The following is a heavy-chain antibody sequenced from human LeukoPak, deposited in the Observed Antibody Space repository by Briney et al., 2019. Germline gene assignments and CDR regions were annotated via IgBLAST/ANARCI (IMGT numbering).Heavy chain of an antibody. J-gene: IGHJ4*02. V-gene: IGHV3-23*01. CDR1: GFTFSSYA. CDR3: AKDSGPLQYYFDY. D-gene: IGHD2-15*01. CDR2: ISGSGGST. Sequence: GGSLRLSCAASGFTFSSYAMSWVCQAPGKGLEWVSAISGSGGSTYYADSVKGRFTISRDNSKNTLYLQMYSLRAEDTAVYYCAKDSGPLQYYFDYWGQGTLVTVSS.